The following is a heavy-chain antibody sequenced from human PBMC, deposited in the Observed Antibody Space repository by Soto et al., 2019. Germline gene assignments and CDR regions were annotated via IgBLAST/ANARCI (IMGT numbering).Heavy chain of an antibody. J-gene: IGHJ4*02. CDR3: AKDKDPGVIGGPPSDY. CDR1: GFTFSSYG. D-gene: IGHD3-10*01. CDR2: ISYDGSNK. V-gene: IGHV3-30*18. Sequence: GGSLRLSCAASGFTFSSYGMHWVRQAPGKGLEWVAVISYDGSNKYYADSVKGRFTISRDNSKNTLYLQMNSLRAEDTAVYYCAKDKDPGVIGGPPSDYWGQGTLVTVSS.